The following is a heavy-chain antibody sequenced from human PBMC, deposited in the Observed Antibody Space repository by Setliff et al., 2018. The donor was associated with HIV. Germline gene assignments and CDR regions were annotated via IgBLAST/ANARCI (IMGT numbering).Heavy chain of an antibody. V-gene: IGHV4-61*01. CDR2: FFHTGGI. Sequence: SETLSLTCTAPSVSVSPDSYNWNWIRQTPGKGLEWIGTFFHTGGITYNPSLRSRVTMSADTAESLLSLRLILVAAADTGVYYCGRGWFDPWGQGTQVTVSS. J-gene: IGHJ5*02. CDR1: SVSVSPDSYN. D-gene: IGHD3-10*01. CDR3: GRGWFDP.